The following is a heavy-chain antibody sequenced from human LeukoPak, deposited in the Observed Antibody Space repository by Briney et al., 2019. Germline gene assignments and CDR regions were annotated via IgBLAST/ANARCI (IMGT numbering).Heavy chain of an antibody. CDR1: GGSVGSISHY. D-gene: IGHD3-9*01. CDR3: ARAPHDYDILTGYYAVGRFDP. J-gene: IGHJ5*02. Sequence: SETLSLTCTVSGGSVGSISHYWNWIRQPPGKGLEWIGCIYDSGTTHYNPSLKSRATISLDTSRNQFSLKLSSVTAADTAVYYCARAPHDYDILTGYYAVGRFDPWGQGTLVTVSS. V-gene: IGHV4-61*01. CDR2: IYDSGTT.